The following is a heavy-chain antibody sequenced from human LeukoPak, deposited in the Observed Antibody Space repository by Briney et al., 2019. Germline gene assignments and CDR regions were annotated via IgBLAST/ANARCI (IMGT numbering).Heavy chain of an antibody. J-gene: IGHJ3*01. V-gene: IGHV3-23*01. Sequence: PGGSPRLSCAASGFTFRDSAMGWVRQAPGKGLEWVSLIRFSGDNTYYTDSVKGRFTISRDNSKDTLYLQMNSLRAEDTAIYYCARDIELSTWGLGTMVTVSS. CDR3: ARDIELST. CDR1: GFTFRDSA. D-gene: IGHD3-16*02. CDR2: IRFSGDNT.